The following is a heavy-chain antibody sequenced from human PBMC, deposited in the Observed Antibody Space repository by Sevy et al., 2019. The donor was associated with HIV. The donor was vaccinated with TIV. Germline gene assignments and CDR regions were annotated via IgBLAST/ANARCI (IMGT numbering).Heavy chain of an antibody. Sequence: SETLSLTCTVSGVSISPFYWTWVRQPPGKGLEWIVYIYYTGGSDHNSSLKSRVTTSVDTSQNQFSLRLTSVTAADTAIYYCARGGPIQHQLDYFDSWGQGTLVTVSS. CDR2: IYYTGGS. CDR1: GVSISPFY. CDR3: ARGGPIQHQLDYFDS. V-gene: IGHV4-59*01. D-gene: IGHD2-2*01. J-gene: IGHJ4*02.